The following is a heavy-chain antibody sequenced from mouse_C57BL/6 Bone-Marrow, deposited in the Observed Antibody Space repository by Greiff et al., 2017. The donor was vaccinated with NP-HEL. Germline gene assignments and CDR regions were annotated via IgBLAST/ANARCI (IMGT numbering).Heavy chain of an antibody. D-gene: IGHD2-1*01. CDR2: INPNNGGT. Sequence: EVQLQQSGPELVKPGASVKISCKASGYTFTDYYMNWVKQSHGKSLEWIGDINPNNGGTSYNQKFKGKATLTVDKSPSTAYMELRSLTSEDSAVYYCARSHYGNPWFAYWGQGTLVTVSA. CDR3: ARSHYGNPWFAY. V-gene: IGHV1-26*01. CDR1: GYTFTDYY. J-gene: IGHJ3*01.